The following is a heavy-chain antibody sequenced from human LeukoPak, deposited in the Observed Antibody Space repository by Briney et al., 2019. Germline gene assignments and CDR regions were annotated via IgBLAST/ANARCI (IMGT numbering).Heavy chain of an antibody. CDR1: GNTLTDLS. Sequence: SANHPCNVSGNTLTDLSMHWVPHDPAKGLEWMGGFDPEDGETIYAQKFQGRVTMTEDTSTDTAYMELSSLRSEDTAVYYCATARTLRFLDFDYRGHGPLVTVSS. V-gene: IGHV1-24*01. D-gene: IGHD3-3*01. CDR3: ATARTLRFLDFDY. CDR2: FDPEDGET. J-gene: IGHJ4*01.